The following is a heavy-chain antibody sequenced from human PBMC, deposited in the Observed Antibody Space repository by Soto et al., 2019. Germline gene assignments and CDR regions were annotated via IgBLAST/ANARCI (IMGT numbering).Heavy chain of an antibody. CDR2: MNPNSGNT. J-gene: IGHJ3*01. CDR3: FCLMLKFGGVPVF. CDR1: GYTFTSYD. D-gene: IGHD3-16*01. Sequence: ASVKVSCKASGYTFTSYDINWVRQATGQGLEWMGWMNPNSGNTGYAQKFQGRVTMTRNTSISTAYMELSSLRSEDTAVYYCFCLMLKFGGVPVFWRQGKMVTVS. V-gene: IGHV1-8*01.